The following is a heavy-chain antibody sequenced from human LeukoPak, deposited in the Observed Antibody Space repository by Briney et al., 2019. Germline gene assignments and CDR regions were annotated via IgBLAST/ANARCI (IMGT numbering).Heavy chain of an antibody. CDR1: GFTFSSYS. CDR2: IRSKAYGGTT. Sequence: PGGSLRLSCAASGFTFSSYSMNWVRQAPGKGLEWVGFIRSKAYGGTTEYAASVKGRFTISRDDSKSIAYLQMNSLKTEDTAVYYCTRDLDYNYYYYYMDVWGKGTTVTVSS. CDR3: TRDLDYNYYYYYMDV. V-gene: IGHV3-49*04. D-gene: IGHD4-11*01. J-gene: IGHJ6*03.